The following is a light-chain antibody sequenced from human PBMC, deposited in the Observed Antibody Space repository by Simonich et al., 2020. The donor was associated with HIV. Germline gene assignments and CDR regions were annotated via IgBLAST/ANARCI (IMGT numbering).Light chain of an antibody. CDR1: QSVLYSSNNKNY. CDR3: QQYYSTLSYT. CDR2: WAS. J-gene: IGKJ2*01. Sequence: DIVMTQSPDSLAVSLGERATINCKSSQSVLYSSNNKNYLAWYQQKPGQPPKLLIYWASTRESGVPARFSGSGSGTDFTLTINSLQAEDVAVYYCQQYYSTLSYTFGQGTKLEIK. V-gene: IGKV4-1*01.